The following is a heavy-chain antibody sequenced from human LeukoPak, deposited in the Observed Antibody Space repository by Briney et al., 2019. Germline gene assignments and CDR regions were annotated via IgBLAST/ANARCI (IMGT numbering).Heavy chain of an antibody. CDR3: AREGGHGGNPTGFDY. CDR2: IITIFGTA. Sequence: ASVKVSCKASGGTFSSYAISWVRQAPGQGLEWMGGIITIFGTANYAQKFQGRVTITTDESTSTAYMELSSLRSEDTAVYYCAREGGHGGNPTGFDYWGQGTLVTVSS. CDR1: GGTFSSYA. V-gene: IGHV1-69*05. J-gene: IGHJ4*02. D-gene: IGHD4-23*01.